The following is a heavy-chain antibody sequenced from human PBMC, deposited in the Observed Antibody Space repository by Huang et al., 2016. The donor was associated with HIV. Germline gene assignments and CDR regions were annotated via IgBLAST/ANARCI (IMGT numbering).Heavy chain of an antibody. D-gene: IGHD3-3*01. Sequence: QVQLQESGPGLVKPSETLSLTCTVSGGSVSSDATYYWSWIRQPPGKGLEWLGYFYYRGSTNYTPTLKSRVTISVNTSKNQFPLKLTSVTAADTAVYYCARGAFLDFWGQGTLVTVSS. CDR3: ARGAFLDF. V-gene: IGHV4-61*01. CDR2: FYYRGST. J-gene: IGHJ4*02. CDR1: GGSVSSDATYY.